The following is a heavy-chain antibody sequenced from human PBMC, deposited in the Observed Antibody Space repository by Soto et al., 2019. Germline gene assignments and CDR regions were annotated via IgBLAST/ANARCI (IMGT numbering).Heavy chain of an antibody. J-gene: IGHJ6*02. CDR3: ARRRRVTIFGVTGGGMDV. Sequence: ASVKVSCKASGYTFTSYGISWVRQAPGQGLEWMGWISAYNGNTNYAQKLQGRVTMTTDTSTSTAYMELRSLRSGDTAVYYCARRRRVTIFGVTGGGMDVWGQGTTVTVSS. CDR2: ISAYNGNT. CDR1: GYTFTSYG. D-gene: IGHD3-3*01. V-gene: IGHV1-18*04.